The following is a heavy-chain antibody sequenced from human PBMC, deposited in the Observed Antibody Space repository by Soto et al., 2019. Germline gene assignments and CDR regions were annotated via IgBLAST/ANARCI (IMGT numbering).Heavy chain of an antibody. V-gene: IGHV2-5*01. D-gene: IGHD5-18*01. CDR2: IYWNDDK. J-gene: IGHJ6*02. CDR1: GISLSTGGVG. Sequence: QITLKESGPTLVEPTQTLTLTCTFSGISLSTGGVGVGWVRQPPGKALEWLALIYWNDDKRYSPSLKSRLTITKDTAKNQVVLRVSNMDPADTATYYCAHTTTTWIQPWTAVHYGMGFWGQGTTVTVSS. CDR3: AHTTTTWIQPWTAVHYGMGF.